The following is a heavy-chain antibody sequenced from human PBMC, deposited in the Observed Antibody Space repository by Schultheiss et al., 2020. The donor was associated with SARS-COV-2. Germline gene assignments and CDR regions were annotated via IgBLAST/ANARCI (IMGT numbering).Heavy chain of an antibody. V-gene: IGHV3-7*03. CDR3: ARSRIAAAGFNWYFDL. CDR2: IKQDGSEK. Sequence: GGSLRLSCAASGFTFSSYWMSWVRQAPGKGLEWVANIKQDGSEKNYVDSVKGRLTISRDNAKNSLYLQMNSLRAEDTAVYYCARSRIAAAGFNWYFDLWGRGTLVTVSS. J-gene: IGHJ2*01. CDR1: GFTFSSYW. D-gene: IGHD6-13*01.